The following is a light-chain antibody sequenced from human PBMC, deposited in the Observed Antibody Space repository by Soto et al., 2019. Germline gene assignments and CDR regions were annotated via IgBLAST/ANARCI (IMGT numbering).Light chain of an antibody. CDR2: KAS. J-gene: IGKJ1*01. Sequence: DIQMTQSPSTLSGSVGDRVTITCRASQTISSRLAWYQQKPGKAPKLLIYKASTLKSGVPSRFSGSGSGTEFTLTSSSLQPDDFATYYCQKYNSAPWTFGQGTKVDI. V-gene: IGKV1-5*03. CDR1: QTISSR. CDR3: QKYNSAPWT.